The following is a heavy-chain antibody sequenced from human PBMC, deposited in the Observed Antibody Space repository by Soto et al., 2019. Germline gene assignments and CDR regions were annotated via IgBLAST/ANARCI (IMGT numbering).Heavy chain of an antibody. CDR1: GGSISSYY. D-gene: IGHD3-10*01. V-gene: IGHV4-59*08. CDR3: ARHNYGSGSTYFDY. Sequence: SETLSLTCTVSGGSISSYYWSWIRQPPGKGLEWIGYIYYSGSTNYNPSLKSRVIISVDTSKNQFSLKLNSMTASDTAVYYCARHNYGSGSTYFDYWGQGTLVTVSS. J-gene: IGHJ4*02. CDR2: IYYSGST.